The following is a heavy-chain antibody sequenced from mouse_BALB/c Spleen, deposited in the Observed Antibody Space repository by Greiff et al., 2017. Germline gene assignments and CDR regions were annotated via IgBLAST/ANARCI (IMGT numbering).Heavy chain of an antibody. CDR3: ARGDYDYDGGYWYFDV. J-gene: IGHJ1*01. CDR1: GYTFTSYW. D-gene: IGHD2-4*01. Sequence: VQLQESGAELAKPGASVKMSCKASGYTFTSYWMHWVKQRPGQGLEWIGYINPSTGYTEYNQKFKDKATLTADKSSSTAYMQLSSLTSEDSAVYYCARGDYDYDGGYWYFDVWGAGTTVTVSS. V-gene: IGHV1-7*01. CDR2: INPSTGYT.